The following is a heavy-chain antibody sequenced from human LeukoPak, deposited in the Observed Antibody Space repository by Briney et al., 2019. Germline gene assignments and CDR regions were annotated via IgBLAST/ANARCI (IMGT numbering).Heavy chain of an antibody. CDR1: GGSISSYY. J-gene: IGHJ6*02. D-gene: IGHD2-15*01. CDR3: ARSPPTYCSGGSCYYYGMDV. Sequence: SETLSLTCTVSGGSISSYYWSWIRQPPGKGLEWIGYIYYSGSTNYNPSLKSRVTISVDTSKNQFSLKLSSVTAADTAVYYCARSPPTYCSGGSCYYYGMDVWGQGTMVTVSS. CDR2: IYYSGST. V-gene: IGHV4-59*08.